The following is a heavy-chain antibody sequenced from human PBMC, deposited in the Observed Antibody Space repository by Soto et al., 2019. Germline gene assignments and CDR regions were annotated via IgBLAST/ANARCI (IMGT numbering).Heavy chain of an antibody. D-gene: IGHD2-15*01. V-gene: IGHV3-30*18. CDR3: GKDTLDCSGGDCPLYYYYGMDV. CDR1: GFTFRSYG. CDR2: ISNDGTNK. J-gene: IGHJ6*02. Sequence: GGSLRLSCAASGFTFRSYGMHWVRQALGKGLEWLAVISNDGTNKYLADSVKGRLTLSRDNSRNTLSLEINNLRPEDTAVYYCGKDTLDCSGGDCPLYYYYGMDVWGQGTTVTVSS.